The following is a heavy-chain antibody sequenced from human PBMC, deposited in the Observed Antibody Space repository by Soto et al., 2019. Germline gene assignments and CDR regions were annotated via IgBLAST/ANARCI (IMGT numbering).Heavy chain of an antibody. Sequence: PGGSLRLSCAASGFTFSSHGMHWARQAPGKGLEWVALISSDGSKEYYADSVKGRFTISRDNSKNTLYLQMNSLRAEDTAVYYCARGVLRYFDWHAFDIWGQGTMVTVSS. V-gene: IGHV3-30*03. CDR2: ISSDGSKE. J-gene: IGHJ3*02. CDR3: ARGVLRYFDWHAFDI. D-gene: IGHD3-9*01. CDR1: GFTFSSHG.